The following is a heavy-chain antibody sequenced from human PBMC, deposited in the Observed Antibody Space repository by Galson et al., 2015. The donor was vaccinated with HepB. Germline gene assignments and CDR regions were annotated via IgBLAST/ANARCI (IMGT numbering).Heavy chain of an antibody. V-gene: IGHV3-48*01. CDR3: ARELWGTFGGVIVGN. CDR1: GFTFSSYS. CDR2: ISSSSSTI. J-gene: IGHJ4*02. D-gene: IGHD3-16*02. Sequence: SLRLSCAASGFTFSSYSMNWVRQAPGKGLEWVSYISSSSSTIYYADSVKGRFTISRDNAKNSLYLQMNSLRAEDTAVYYCARELWGTFGGVIVGNWGQGTLVTVSS.